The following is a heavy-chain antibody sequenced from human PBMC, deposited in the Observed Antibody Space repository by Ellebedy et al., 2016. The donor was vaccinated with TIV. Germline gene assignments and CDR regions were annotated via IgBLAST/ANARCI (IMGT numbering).Heavy chain of an antibody. J-gene: IGHJ6*02. CDR2: ISASGHRT. D-gene: IGHD4-17*01. V-gene: IGHV3-23*01. CDR1: GFTFNSYV. CDR3: AKARRGDYVIFGLDV. Sequence: GESLKISCVASGFTFNSYVMSWVRQAPGKGLEWVSAISASGHRTFYADSVKGRFTISRDNSKNTLLLQMYSLRVDDTAVYYCAKARRGDYVIFGLDVWGQGTTVPVS.